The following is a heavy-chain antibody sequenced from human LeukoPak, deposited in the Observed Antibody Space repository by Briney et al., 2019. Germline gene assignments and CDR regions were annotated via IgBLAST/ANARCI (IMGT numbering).Heavy chain of an antibody. J-gene: IGHJ4*01. CDR1: GYTFTDYY. V-gene: IGHV1-2*02. Sequence: ASVKVSCKASGYTFTDYYLLWVRQAPGQGLEWMGWIKTNSGATDYAQNFEARVTMTRDTSSGTAYLDLSSLTSDDTAAYYCARGRRILGGPENAGDFLDYWGQGTLVIVSS. CDR2: IKTNSGAT. D-gene: IGHD7-27*01. CDR3: ARGRRILGGPENAGDFLDY.